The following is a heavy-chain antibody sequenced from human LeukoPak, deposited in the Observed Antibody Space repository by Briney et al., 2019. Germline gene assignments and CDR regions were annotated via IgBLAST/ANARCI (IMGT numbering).Heavy chain of an antibody. CDR1: GFTFSSYA. V-gene: IGHV3-30*04. Sequence: GGSLRLSCAASGFTFSSYAMHWVRQAPGKGLEWVAVISYDGSNKYYADSVEGRFTISRDNSKNTLYLQMNSLRAEDTAVYYCARDIPRIAVAVTGYWGQGTLVTVSS. CDR2: ISYDGSNK. J-gene: IGHJ4*02. CDR3: ARDIPRIAVAVTGY. D-gene: IGHD6-19*01.